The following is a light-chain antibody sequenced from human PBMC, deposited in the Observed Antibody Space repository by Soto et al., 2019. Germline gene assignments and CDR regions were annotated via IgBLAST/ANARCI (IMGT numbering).Light chain of an antibody. Sequence: QSALTQPPSASGSPGQSVTISCTGNSSDVGAYNSVSWYQQHPGKAPRLMIYEVNKRPSGVPDRFSGSKSGNMASLTVSGLQAEDKADYYCNSHGGSNNFWVFGGGTKLTVL. CDR1: SSDVGAYNS. V-gene: IGLV2-8*01. J-gene: IGLJ3*02. CDR3: NSHGGSNNFWV. CDR2: EVN.